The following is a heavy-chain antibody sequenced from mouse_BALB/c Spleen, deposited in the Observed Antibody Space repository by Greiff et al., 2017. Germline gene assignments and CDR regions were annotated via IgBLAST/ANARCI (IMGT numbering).Heavy chain of an antibody. CDR1: GYTFTSYW. D-gene: IGHD1-1*02. V-gene: IGHV1-7*01. Sequence: VQLQQSGAELAKPGASVKMSCKASGYTFTSYWMHWVKQRPGQGLEWIGYINPSTGYTEYNQKFKDKATLTADKSSSTAYMQLSSLTSEDSAVYYCARGEYYVDDWGQGTSVTVSS. CDR3: ARGEYYVDD. CDR2: INPSTGYT. J-gene: IGHJ4*01.